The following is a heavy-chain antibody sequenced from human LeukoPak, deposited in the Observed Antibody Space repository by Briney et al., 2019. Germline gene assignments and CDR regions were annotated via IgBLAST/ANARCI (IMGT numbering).Heavy chain of an antibody. CDR1: GFAVSSNY. Sequence: SGGSLRLSCAASGFAVSSNYMGWVRQAPGKGLEWVSVIYSGGSTYYADSVKGRFTIPRDNSKNTLYLQMNSLRAEDTAVYYCARDRYCSGGSCYPPGCLDVWGQGTTVTVSS. CDR2: IYSGGST. CDR3: ARDRYCSGGSCYPPGCLDV. V-gene: IGHV3-66*01. J-gene: IGHJ6*02. D-gene: IGHD2-15*01.